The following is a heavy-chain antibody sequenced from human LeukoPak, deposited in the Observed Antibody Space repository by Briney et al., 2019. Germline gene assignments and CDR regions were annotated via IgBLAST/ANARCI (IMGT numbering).Heavy chain of an antibody. Sequence: SVKVSFKASGGTFSSYAISWVRQAPGQGLEWMGRIIPIFGTANYAQKFQGRVTITTDESTSTAYMELSSLRSEDTAVYYCARVGSTGYSYGCFDYWGQGTLVTVSS. V-gene: IGHV1-69*05. CDR3: ARVGSTGYSYGCFDY. J-gene: IGHJ4*02. CDR2: IIPIFGTA. CDR1: GGTFSSYA. D-gene: IGHD5-18*01.